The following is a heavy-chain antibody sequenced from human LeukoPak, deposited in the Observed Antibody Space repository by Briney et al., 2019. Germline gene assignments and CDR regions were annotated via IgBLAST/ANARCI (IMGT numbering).Heavy chain of an antibody. V-gene: IGHV4-30-4*01. J-gene: IGHJ4*02. CDR2: IYYSGST. CDR1: GGSISSGDYY. CDR3: ARDDIDSSGYYYDY. Sequence: SETLSLTCTVSGGSISSGDYYWSWIRQPPGKGLEWIGYIYYSGSTYYNPSLKGRVTISVDTSKNQFSLRLSSVTAADTAVYYCARDDIDSSGYYYDYWGQGTLVTVSS. D-gene: IGHD3-22*01.